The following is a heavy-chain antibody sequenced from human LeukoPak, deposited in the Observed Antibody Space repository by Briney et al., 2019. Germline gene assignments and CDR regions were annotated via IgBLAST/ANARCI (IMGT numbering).Heavy chain of an antibody. CDR3: ARARGAVAGTCWFHP. CDR2: INSDGSST. D-gene: IGHD6-19*01. CDR1: GFTFSSYW. V-gene: IGHV3-74*01. Sequence: PGGSLRLSCAASGFTFSSYWMHWVRQAPGKGLVWVSRINSDGSSTSYADSVKGRFTISRDNAKNTLYLQMNSLRAEDTAVYYCARARGAVAGTCWFHPWGQGTLVTVSS. J-gene: IGHJ5*02.